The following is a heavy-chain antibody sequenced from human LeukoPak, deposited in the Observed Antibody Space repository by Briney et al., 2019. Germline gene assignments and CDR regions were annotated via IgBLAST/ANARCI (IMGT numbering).Heavy chain of an antibody. CDR1: GYTFTNYA. V-gene: IGHV1-3*01. D-gene: IGHD3-3*01. CDR3: ARGLWSAHRREYYFDS. CDR2: INAGNGDT. Sequence: ASVTVSCTASGYTFTNYAVNWLRQAPGQRLEWMGWINAGNGDTKFSQNYQARVTITRDASASTAYMELGSLTSEDTAVYFCARGLWSAHRREYYFDSWGQGTLVTVSS. J-gene: IGHJ4*02.